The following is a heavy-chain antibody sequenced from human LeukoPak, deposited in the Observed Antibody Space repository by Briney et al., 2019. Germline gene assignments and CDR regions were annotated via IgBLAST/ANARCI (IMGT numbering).Heavy chain of an antibody. CDR2: IYYSGST. V-gene: IGHV4-59*08. J-gene: IGHJ4*02. Sequence: SETLSLTCTVSGGSISSYYWSWIRQPPGKGLEGIGYIYYSGSTNYNPSLKSRGTISVDTSKNQFSLKLSSVTAADTAVYYCARQPRQQGFDYWGQGTLVTVSS. CDR3: ARQPRQQGFDY. CDR1: GGSISSYY. D-gene: IGHD1-1*01.